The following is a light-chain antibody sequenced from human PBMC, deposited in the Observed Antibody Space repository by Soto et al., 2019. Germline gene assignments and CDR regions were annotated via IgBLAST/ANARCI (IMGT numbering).Light chain of an antibody. Sequence: QSALTQPASVSGSPGQSITISCSGTSSDVGSYDHVAWYQQFPGKTPKLMIYAVSHRPSGVSNRFSGSKSGNTASLTISGLQAEDEADYYCISYTGSSTSYVFGTGTKLTVL. J-gene: IGLJ1*01. CDR1: SSDVGSYDH. CDR3: ISYTGSSTSYV. V-gene: IGLV2-14*01. CDR2: AVS.